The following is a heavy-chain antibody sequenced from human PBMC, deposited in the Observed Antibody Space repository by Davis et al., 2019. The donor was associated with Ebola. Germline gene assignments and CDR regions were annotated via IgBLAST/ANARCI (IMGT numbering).Heavy chain of an antibody. CDR3: ARGKWFDP. V-gene: IGHV1-69*08. CDR1: GGTFNRHT. J-gene: IGHJ5*02. Sequence: AASVKVSCKASGGTFNRHTINWVRQAPGQGLEWMGRIIPVVDTKDYAQKFQGRVTLTADKATNTAYMELSGLRFDDTAVYYCARGKWFDPWGQGTLVSVTS. CDR2: IIPVVDTK.